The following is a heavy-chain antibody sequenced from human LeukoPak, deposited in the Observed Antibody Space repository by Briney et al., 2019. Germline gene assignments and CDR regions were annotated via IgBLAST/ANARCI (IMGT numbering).Heavy chain of an antibody. CDR1: GFTFSSCA. J-gene: IGHJ4*02. CDR2: ISGSGGST. CDR3: ARGATSIAH. V-gene: IGHV3-23*01. Sequence: GGSLRLSCAASGFTFSSCAMSWVRQAPGKGLEWVSVISGSGGSTYYADSVKGRFTISRDNAENSLYLQMNSLRAEDTAVYYCARGATSIAHWGQGTLVTVSS. D-gene: IGHD1-26*01.